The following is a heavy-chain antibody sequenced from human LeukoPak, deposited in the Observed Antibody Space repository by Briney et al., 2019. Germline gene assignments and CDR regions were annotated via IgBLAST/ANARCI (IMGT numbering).Heavy chain of an antibody. D-gene: IGHD4-23*01. V-gene: IGHV3-48*02. J-gene: IGHJ4*02. CDR1: GFTFSGSA. CDR2: ISTSSSST. CDR3: ARVGSRGTSGGDY. Sequence: GGSLRLSCAASGFTFSGSAMHWVRQAPGKGLEWVSYISTSSSSTYYTDSVKGRFTISRDNANNSLFLQMYSLRDEDTAVYYCARVGSRGTSGGDYWGQGTLVTVSS.